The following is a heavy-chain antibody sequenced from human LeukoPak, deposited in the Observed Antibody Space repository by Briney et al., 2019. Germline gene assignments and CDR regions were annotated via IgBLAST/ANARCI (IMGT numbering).Heavy chain of an antibody. V-gene: IGHV3-23*01. CDR3: AKANKVATRAYEN. J-gene: IGHJ4*02. CDR2: ISGNGESF. CDR1: GFTFSTCA. Sequence: GGSLRLSCAASGFTFSTCAMAWVRQAPGEGLEWVSAISGNGESFHYTDSVKGRLTISRDNSKNTLYLQMNSLRGEDTAVYYCAKANKVATRAYENWGQGTLVTVSS. D-gene: IGHD5-12*01.